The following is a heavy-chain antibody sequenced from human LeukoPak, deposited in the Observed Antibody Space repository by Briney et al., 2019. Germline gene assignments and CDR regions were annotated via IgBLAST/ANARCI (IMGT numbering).Heavy chain of an antibody. J-gene: IGHJ4*02. CDR3: VRVVTTRRGWYHFDN. CDR1: GFSIADHH. V-gene: IGHV3-72*01. CDR2: SATTKPNSCTT. Sequence: PGGSLRLSCAGAGFSIADHHMAWVRQAPGTGLEWIGRSATTKPNSCTTQYAASVRGRFTISRDDSQNSLYLHLNSLKTEDTAVYYCVRVVTTRRGWYHFDNWGLGTLVSVSS. D-gene: IGHD6-19*01.